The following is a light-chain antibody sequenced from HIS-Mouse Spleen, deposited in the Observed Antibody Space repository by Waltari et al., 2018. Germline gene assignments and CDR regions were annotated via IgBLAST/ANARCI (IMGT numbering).Light chain of an antibody. CDR2: AAS. J-gene: IGKJ1*01. CDR1: QGISSY. V-gene: IGKV1-9*01. CDR3: QQHNNYPPT. Sequence: DIQLTQSPSSLSASVGDRVTITCQASQGISSYLTWYQQKPGKAPKLLIYAASNLQTGVPSRFSGSGSGTEFTLTISSLQPEDFATYYCQQHNNYPPTFGEGTKVEIK.